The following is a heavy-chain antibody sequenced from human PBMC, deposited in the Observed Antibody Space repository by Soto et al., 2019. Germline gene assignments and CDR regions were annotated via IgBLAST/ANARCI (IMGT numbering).Heavy chain of an antibody. V-gene: IGHV4-59*01. Sequence: SETLSLTCTVSGGSISSYYWSWIRQPPGKGLEWIGYIYYSGSTNYNPSLKSRVTISVDTSKNQFSLKLSSVTAADTAVYYCARKNSYGYRGFDYWGQGTLVTVS. CDR1: GGSISSYY. CDR3: ARKNSYGYRGFDY. CDR2: IYYSGST. D-gene: IGHD5-18*01. J-gene: IGHJ4*02.